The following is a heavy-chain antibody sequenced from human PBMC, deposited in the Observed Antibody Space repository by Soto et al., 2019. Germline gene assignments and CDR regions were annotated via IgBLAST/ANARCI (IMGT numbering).Heavy chain of an antibody. J-gene: IGHJ6*02. Sequence: PGWSLRLSCAASGFTFSSYGMHWVRQAPGKGLEWVAVISYDGSNKYYADSVKGRFTISRDNSKNTLYLQMNSLRAEDTAVYYYAKDSGVKIYYYPGMDVWVQGTTVTGSS. CDR3: AKDSGVKIYYYPGMDV. D-gene: IGHD6-19*01. V-gene: IGHV3-30*18. CDR1: GFTFSSYG. CDR2: ISYDGSNK.